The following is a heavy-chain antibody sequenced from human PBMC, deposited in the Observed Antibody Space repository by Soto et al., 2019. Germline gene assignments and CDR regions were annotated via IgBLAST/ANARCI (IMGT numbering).Heavy chain of an antibody. CDR3: VSRRLYSGSYWDFDY. V-gene: IGHV4-39*01. Sequence: SETLSLTCTVSGGSISSSSYYWVWIRQPPGKGLEWIGRIYYSGSTYYNPSLKSRVTISVDTSKNQFSLKLSSVTAADTAVYYCVSRRLYSGSYWDFDYWGQGTLVTVSS. J-gene: IGHJ4*02. D-gene: IGHD1-26*01. CDR2: IYYSGST. CDR1: GGSISSSSYY.